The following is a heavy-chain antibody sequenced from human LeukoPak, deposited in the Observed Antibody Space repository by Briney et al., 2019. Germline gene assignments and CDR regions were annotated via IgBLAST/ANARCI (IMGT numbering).Heavy chain of an antibody. D-gene: IGHD1-1*01. J-gene: IGHJ4*02. Sequence: GGSLRLSCAASGFTFSSYSMSWVRQAPGKGLEWVSYISSSGSYIYYADSVKGRFTISRDNAQNSLYLQMNSLRADDTAVYYCARDLSQGATTDTLGYFDYWGQGALVTVSS. CDR2: ISSSGSYI. CDR3: ARDLSQGATTDTLGYFDY. CDR1: GFTFSSYS. V-gene: IGHV3-21*01.